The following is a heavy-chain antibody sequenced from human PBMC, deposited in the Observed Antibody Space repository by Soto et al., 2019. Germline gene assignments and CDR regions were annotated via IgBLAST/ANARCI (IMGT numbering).Heavy chain of an antibody. D-gene: IGHD6-6*01. CDR3: ARDYPQFGDSSSRYYYYGMDV. Sequence: ASVXVSCKASGYTFTGYYMHWVRQAPGQGLEWMGWINPNSGGTNYAQKFQGWVTMTRDTSISTAYMELSRLRSDDTAVYYCARDYPQFGDSSSRYYYYGMDVWGQGTTVTVSS. CDR1: GYTFTGYY. CDR2: INPNSGGT. V-gene: IGHV1-2*04. J-gene: IGHJ6*02.